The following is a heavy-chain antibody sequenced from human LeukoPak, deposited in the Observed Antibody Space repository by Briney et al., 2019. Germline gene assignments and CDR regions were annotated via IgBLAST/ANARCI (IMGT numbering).Heavy chain of an antibody. V-gene: IGHV3-23*01. J-gene: IGHJ5*02. D-gene: IGHD1-14*01. CDR2: ISGGGGST. CDR1: EFTFSNYA. CDR3: AKGSGINHYHWIDP. Sequence: GGALRLSCAASEFTFSNYAMNWVRQAPGKGLEWVSGISGGGGSTYYADSVKGRFTISRDNSKNTLYLQMDSLRAEDTALYYCAKGSGINHYHWIDPWGQGTLVTVSS.